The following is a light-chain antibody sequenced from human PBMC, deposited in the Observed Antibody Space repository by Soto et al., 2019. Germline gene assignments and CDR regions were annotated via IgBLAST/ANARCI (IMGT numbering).Light chain of an antibody. CDR2: DAS. CDR1: QSVSSY. Sequence: EIVLTQSPGTLSLSPGERATLSCRASQSVSSYLAWYQQKPGQAPRLLIYDASNRATGIPARFSGSGSGTDFTLTISSLEPEDFAVYYCQQRSNWITFGQGTRLEL. V-gene: IGKV3-11*01. CDR3: QQRSNWIT. J-gene: IGKJ5*01.